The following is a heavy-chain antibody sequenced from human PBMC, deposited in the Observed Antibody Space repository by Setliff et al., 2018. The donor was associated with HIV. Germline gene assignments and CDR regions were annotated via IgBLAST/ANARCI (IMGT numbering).Heavy chain of an antibody. CDR1: GYTLTTYG. D-gene: IGHD6-19*01. CDR2: INTETGNP. CDR3: ARGLIYSSGWYRNSDAFDI. Sequence: GASVKVSCKASGYTLTTYGISWVRQAPGQGLEWMGWINTETGNPMYAQGFTGRFVFSLDTSVSTAYLQISSLKAEDTAVYYCARGLIYSSGWYRNSDAFDIWGQGTMVTVSS. J-gene: IGHJ3*02. V-gene: IGHV7-4-1*02.